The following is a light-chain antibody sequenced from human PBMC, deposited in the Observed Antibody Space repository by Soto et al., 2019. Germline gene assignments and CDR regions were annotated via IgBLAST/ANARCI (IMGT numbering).Light chain of an antibody. CDR2: SSN. Sequence: QSVLTQPPSASGTPGQRVTISCSGSSSNIGSNTVSWYLQLPGTAPKLLIYSSNQRPSGVPGRFSGSKSDTSASLAISGLQSEDEADYYCAAWDDSLNALVFGTGTKVTVL. CDR1: SSNIGSNT. J-gene: IGLJ1*01. CDR3: AAWDDSLNALV. V-gene: IGLV1-44*01.